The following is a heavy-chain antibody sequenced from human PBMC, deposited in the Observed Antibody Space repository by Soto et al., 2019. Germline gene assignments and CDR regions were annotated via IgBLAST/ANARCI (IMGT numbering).Heavy chain of an antibody. CDR3: ARTAMVVSPYYFDY. D-gene: IGHD2-8*02. CDR1: AGPIRSYY. J-gene: IGHJ4*02. CDR2: IYYSGST. Sequence: LDTLSPPWTVAAGPIRSYYWRWIRQRPGKGLEWIGYIYYSGSTNYNPSLKSRVTISVDTSKNQFSLKLSSVTAADTAVYYCARTAMVVSPYYFDYWGQGTLVTV. V-gene: IGHV4-59*01.